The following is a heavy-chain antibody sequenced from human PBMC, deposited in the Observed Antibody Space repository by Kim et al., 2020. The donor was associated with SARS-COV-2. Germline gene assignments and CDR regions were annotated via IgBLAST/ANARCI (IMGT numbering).Heavy chain of an antibody. CDR1: EFIFSTYW. CDR2: IRQDGNEK. V-gene: IGHV3-7*01. Sequence: GGSLRLSCETSEFIFSTYWMSWVRQAPGRWLEWVATIRQDGNEKHYVDSVKGRFTISRDNAKNSLYLQMNSLRTEDTSVYYCASGCGLAHCPYFVDYWGQGTLITVSS. CDR3: ASGCGLAHCPYFVDY. J-gene: IGHJ4*02. D-gene: IGHD2-21*01.